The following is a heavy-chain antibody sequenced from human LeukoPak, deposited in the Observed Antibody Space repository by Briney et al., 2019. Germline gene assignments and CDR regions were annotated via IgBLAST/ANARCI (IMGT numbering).Heavy chain of an antibody. Sequence: KPSETLSLTCAVYGGSLSGFYWSWIRQPPGEGLEWIGEINPSGTTAYNTSLKNRVTMPVDKSKNQFSLQLTSVTAADTATYYCTRGRGAYWGQGTLVTVSS. D-gene: IGHD3-10*01. CDR3: TRGRGAY. CDR2: INPSGTT. V-gene: IGHV4-34*01. J-gene: IGHJ4*02. CDR1: GGSLSGFY.